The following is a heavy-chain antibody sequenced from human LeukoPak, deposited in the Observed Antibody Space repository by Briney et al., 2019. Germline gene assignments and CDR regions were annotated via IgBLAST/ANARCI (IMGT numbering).Heavy chain of an antibody. CDR3: ARERHDYGDYGAYYFDY. D-gene: IGHD4-17*01. V-gene: IGHV3-66*01. CDR1: GFTVSSNY. CDR2: IYSGGST. Sequence: ESGGSLRLSCAASGFTVSSNYMSWVRQAPGKGLEWVSVIYSGGSTYYADSVKGRFTISRDNSKNTLYLQMNSLRAEDTAVYYCARERHDYGDYGAYYFDYWGQGTLVTVSS. J-gene: IGHJ4*02.